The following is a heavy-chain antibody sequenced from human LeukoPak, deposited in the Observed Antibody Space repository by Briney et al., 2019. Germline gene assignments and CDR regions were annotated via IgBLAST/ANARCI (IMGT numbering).Heavy chain of an antibody. CDR1: GFTFSNYA. CDR3: AKYYGDYYYYYYMDV. V-gene: IGHV3-23*01. J-gene: IGHJ6*03. Sequence: GGSLRLSCAASGFTFSNYAMSWVRQAPGKGLEWVTAISGSGGSTYYADSVKGRFTISRDNSKNTLYLQMNSLRAEDTAVYYCAKYYGDYYYYYYMDVWGKGTTVTVSS. CDR2: ISGSGGST. D-gene: IGHD4-17*01.